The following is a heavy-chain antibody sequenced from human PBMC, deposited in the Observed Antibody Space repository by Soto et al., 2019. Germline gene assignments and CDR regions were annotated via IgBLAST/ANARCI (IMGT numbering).Heavy chain of an antibody. D-gene: IGHD1-26*01. J-gene: IGHJ6*02. CDR1: GGSISSSNW. CDR3: ARVSGSYYSGMDV. Sequence: QVQLQESGPGLVKPSGTLSLTCAVSGGSISSSNWWSWVRQPPGKGLEWIGEIYHSGSTNYTPSLKSRVTISVDKAKNQFSLRLTSVTAADTAVYYCARVSGSYYSGMDVWGQGSTVTVSS. V-gene: IGHV4-4*02. CDR2: IYHSGST.